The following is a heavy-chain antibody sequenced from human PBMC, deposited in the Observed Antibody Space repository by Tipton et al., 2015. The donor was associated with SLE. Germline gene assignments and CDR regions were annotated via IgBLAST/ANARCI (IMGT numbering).Heavy chain of an antibody. Sequence: TLSLTCTVSGGSISSSSYYWGWIRQPPGKGLEWIGSIYYSGSTYYNTSLKSRVTISVDTSKNQFSLKLRSVTAADTAVYYCARVVSGGQAPAGGYYYRWFDPWGQGTLVTVSS. CDR1: GGSISSSSYY. V-gene: IGHV4-39*07. D-gene: IGHD3-22*01. CDR2: IYYSGST. CDR3: ARVVSGGQAPAGGYYYRWFDP. J-gene: IGHJ5*02.